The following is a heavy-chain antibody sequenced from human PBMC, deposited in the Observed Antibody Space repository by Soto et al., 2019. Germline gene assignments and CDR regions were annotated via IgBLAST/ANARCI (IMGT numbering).Heavy chain of an antibody. CDR3: ARGVSGWYNGVNYFDP. V-gene: IGHV4-34*01. Sequence: QVQLQQWGAGLLKPSETLTLTCAVSGGSFSGFYWGWVRQAPGKGLEWIGEIIHSGSTHYNPSLKSGFTMSLDSSENHFSLRLSSVTAADTAIYYCARGVSGWYNGVNYFDPWGQGTLVTVSS. CDR1: GGSFSGFY. CDR2: IIHSGST. J-gene: IGHJ5*02. D-gene: IGHD6-19*01.